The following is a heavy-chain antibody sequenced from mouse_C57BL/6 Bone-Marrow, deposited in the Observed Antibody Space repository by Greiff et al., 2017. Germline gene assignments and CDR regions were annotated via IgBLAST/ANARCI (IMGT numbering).Heavy chain of an antibody. Sequence: VQLKESGGDLVKPGGSLKLSCAASGFTFSSYGMSWVRQTPDKRLEWVATISSGGSYTYYPDSVKGRFTISRDNAKNTLYLQMSSLKSEDTAMYYCARQEPGRFAYWGKGTLVTVSA. J-gene: IGHJ3*01. CDR1: GFTFSSYG. CDR2: ISSGGSYT. CDR3: ARQEPGRFAY. V-gene: IGHV5-6*01.